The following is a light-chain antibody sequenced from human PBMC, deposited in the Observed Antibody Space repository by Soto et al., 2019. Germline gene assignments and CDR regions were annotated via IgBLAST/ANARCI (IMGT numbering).Light chain of an antibody. CDR2: DAS. CDR3: QQSKSFPLT. V-gene: IGKV1-5*01. Sequence: DIQMTQSPSTLSASVGDRVTITCRASQSISSWLAWYQQKPGKAPKLLIYDASSLESGVPSRFSGRGSGTDFSLTISNLQPEDFATYFCQQSKSFPLTFGGGTKVDIK. J-gene: IGKJ4*01. CDR1: QSISSW.